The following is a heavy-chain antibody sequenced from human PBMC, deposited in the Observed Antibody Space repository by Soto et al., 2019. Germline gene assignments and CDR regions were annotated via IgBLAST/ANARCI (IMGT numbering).Heavy chain of an antibody. CDR3: AVLANAYHNFDF. Sequence: QVPLVQSGAEVKKPGASVKVSCQASGYTFTNYPLHWVRQAPGQRPEWLGWISTANGDTGFSQSFQGRVAFTRDTSANTAYMELNSLRSEDTALYHCAVLANAYHNFDFWGQGTLITVSP. CDR2: ISTANGDT. D-gene: IGHD3-3*01. J-gene: IGHJ4*02. CDR1: GYTFTNYP. V-gene: IGHV1-3*04.